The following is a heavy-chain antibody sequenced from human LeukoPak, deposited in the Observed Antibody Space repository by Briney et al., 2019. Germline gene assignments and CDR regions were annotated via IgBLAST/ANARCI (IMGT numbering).Heavy chain of an antibody. CDR3: ARDEGSGREYFQH. Sequence: SETLSLTCTVSGGSISSGGYYWSWIRQHPGKGLEWIGYIYYSGSTYYNPSLKSRVTISVDTSKNQFSLKLSSVTAADTAVYYCARDEGSGREYFQHWGQGTLVTVSS. J-gene: IGHJ1*01. D-gene: IGHD2-15*01. CDR2: IYYSGST. CDR1: GGSISSGGYY. V-gene: IGHV4-31*03.